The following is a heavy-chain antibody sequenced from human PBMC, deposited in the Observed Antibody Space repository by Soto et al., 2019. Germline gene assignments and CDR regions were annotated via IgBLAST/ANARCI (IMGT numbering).Heavy chain of an antibody. CDR2: INYSGST. CDR3: ARGPPYSGRSDYYYYYGMDV. Sequence: SETLSLTCTVSGGSISSYYWSWIRQPPGKGLEWIGYINYSGSTNYNPSLKSRVTISVDTSKNQFSLKLSSVTAADTAVYYCARGPPYSGRSDYYYYYGMDVWGQGTTVTVSS. J-gene: IGHJ6*02. D-gene: IGHD1-26*01. V-gene: IGHV4-59*01. CDR1: GGSISSYY.